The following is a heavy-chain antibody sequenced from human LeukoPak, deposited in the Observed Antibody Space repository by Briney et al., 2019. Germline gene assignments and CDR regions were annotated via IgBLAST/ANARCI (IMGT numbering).Heavy chain of an antibody. Sequence: PSQTLSLTCTVSGGSISSGGYYWSWIRQHPGKGLEWIGEIYHSGSTNYNPSLKSRVTISVDKSKNQFSLKLSSVTAADTAVYYCARLPYYYYGMDVWGQGTTVTVSS. V-gene: IGHV4-31*03. J-gene: IGHJ6*02. CDR3: ARLPYYYYGMDV. CDR2: IYHSGST. CDR1: GGSISSGGYY.